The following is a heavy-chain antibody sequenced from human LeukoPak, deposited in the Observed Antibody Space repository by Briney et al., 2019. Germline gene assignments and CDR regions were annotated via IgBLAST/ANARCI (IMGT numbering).Heavy chain of an antibody. V-gene: IGHV1-24*01. CDR2: FDPEDGET. J-gene: IGHJ6*03. CDR3: ATGDIGKIPDRYYWYTDV. D-gene: IGHD1-20*01. Sequence: ASVKVSCKVSGYTLTELSMHWVRQAPGKGLEWMGGFDPEDGETIYAQKFQGRVTMTEDTSTDTAYMELSSLRSEDTAIYYCATGDIGKIPDRYYWYTDVWGKGTTVTVSS. CDR1: GYTLTELS.